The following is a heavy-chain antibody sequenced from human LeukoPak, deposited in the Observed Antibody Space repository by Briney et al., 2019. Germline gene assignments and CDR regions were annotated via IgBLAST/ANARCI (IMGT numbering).Heavy chain of an antibody. CDR1: GFTFSSYA. D-gene: IGHD6-6*01. Sequence: PGGSLRLSCAASGFTFSSYAMHWVRQAPGKGLEWVAVISYDGSNKYYADSVKGRFTISRDNSKNTLYLQMNSLRAEDTAVYYCARAPVEYSSSISWFDPWGQGTLVTVSS. CDR2: ISYDGSNK. CDR3: ARAPVEYSSSISWFDP. J-gene: IGHJ5*02. V-gene: IGHV3-30*01.